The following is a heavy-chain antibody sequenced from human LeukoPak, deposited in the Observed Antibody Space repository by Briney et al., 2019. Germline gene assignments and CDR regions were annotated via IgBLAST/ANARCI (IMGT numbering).Heavy chain of an antibody. J-gene: IGHJ6*03. D-gene: IGHD3-3*01. Sequence: GSSLRLSCTASGFSFSRYGMHWVRQAPGKGLEWVALISYDGSNKDYAESVKGRINITRDNSKNTLYLQMSSPRGEDTAVYYCAKSFDFWNGNYMQYQYYMDVWGKGTTVTVSS. V-gene: IGHV3-30*18. CDR2: ISYDGSNK. CDR3: AKSFDFWNGNYMQYQYYMDV. CDR1: GFSFSRYG.